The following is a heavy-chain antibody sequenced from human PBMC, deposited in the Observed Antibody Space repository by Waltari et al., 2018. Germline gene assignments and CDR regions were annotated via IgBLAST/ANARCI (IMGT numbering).Heavy chain of an antibody. CDR2: IIPILGIA. CDR1: GGTFSSYA. V-gene: IGHV1-69*04. D-gene: IGHD6-6*01. Sequence: QVQLVQSGAEVKKPGSSVKVSCKASGGTFSSYAISWVRQAPGQGLEWMGGIIPILGIATYAQKFQGRVTITADESTSTSYRELSSLRSEDTAVYYCARDPRGLGSSSSPGGYWGQGTLVTVSS. CDR3: ARDPRGLGSSSSPGGY. J-gene: IGHJ4*02.